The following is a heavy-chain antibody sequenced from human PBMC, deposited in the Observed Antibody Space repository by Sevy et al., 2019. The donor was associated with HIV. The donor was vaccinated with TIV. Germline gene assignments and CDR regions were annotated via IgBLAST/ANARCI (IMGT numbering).Heavy chain of an antibody. D-gene: IGHD5-12*01. CDR3: ASDLEFDDYGGYGPAFMPDY. CDR2: IWFEGSNT. V-gene: IGHV3-33*01. Sequence: GGSLRLSCAASGFTFSSYGMHWVRQAPGKGLEWVAVIWFEGSNTYYADSVKGRFTISRDIAKNTLHLQMNSLRAEDTAVYYCASDLEFDDYGGYGPAFMPDYWGQGTLVTVSS. J-gene: IGHJ4*02. CDR1: GFTFSSYG.